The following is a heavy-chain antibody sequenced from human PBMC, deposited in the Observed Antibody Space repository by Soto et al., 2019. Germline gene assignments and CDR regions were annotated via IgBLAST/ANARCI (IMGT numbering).Heavy chain of an antibody. CDR2: IIAIVGTS. V-gene: IGHV1-69*12. D-gene: IGHD3-22*01. J-gene: IGHJ4*02. Sequence: QVQLVQSGAEVKKPGSSVKVSCKASGGTFSSYAISWVRQAPGQGLEWMGGIIAIVGTSNYAQKFQGRVTITADESTSTAYMELSSLRSEDTAVYYCARGYYGSSGDQSPYFDYWGQGTLVTVSS. CDR1: GGTFSSYA. CDR3: ARGYYGSSGDQSPYFDY.